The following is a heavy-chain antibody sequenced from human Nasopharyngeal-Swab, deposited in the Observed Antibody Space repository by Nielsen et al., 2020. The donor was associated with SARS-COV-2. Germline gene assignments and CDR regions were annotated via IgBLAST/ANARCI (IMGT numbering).Heavy chain of an antibody. D-gene: IGHD3-3*01. Sequence: SETLSLTCTVSGGSISSYYWSWIRQPPGKGLEWIGYIYYSGSTNYNPSLKSRVTTSVDTSKNQFSLKLSSVTAADTAVYYCARGGRGIFGVVTNFDYWGQGTLVTVSS. CDR1: GGSISSYY. CDR2: IYYSGST. V-gene: IGHV4-59*01. CDR3: ARGGRGIFGVVTNFDY. J-gene: IGHJ4*02.